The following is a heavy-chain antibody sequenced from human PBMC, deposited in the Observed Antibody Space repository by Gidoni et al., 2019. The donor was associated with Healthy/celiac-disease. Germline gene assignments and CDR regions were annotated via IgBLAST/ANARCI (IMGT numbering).Heavy chain of an antibody. Sequence: QVQLVESGGGVVQPGRSLRLSCAASGFPFSSYGMHWVRQAPGKGLEWVAVISYDGSNKYYADSVKGRFTISRDNSKNTLYLQMNSLRAEDTAVYYCAKLGSQGYGMDVWGQGTTVTVSS. J-gene: IGHJ6*02. CDR2: ISYDGSNK. V-gene: IGHV3-30*18. CDR3: AKLGSQGYGMDV. CDR1: GFPFSSYG. D-gene: IGHD3-16*01.